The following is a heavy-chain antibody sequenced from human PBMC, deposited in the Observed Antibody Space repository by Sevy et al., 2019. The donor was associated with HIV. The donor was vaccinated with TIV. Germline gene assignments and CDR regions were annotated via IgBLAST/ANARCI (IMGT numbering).Heavy chain of an antibody. CDR1: GFTFSSYG. CDR3: AREGIAVAGIGYCFDY. D-gene: IGHD6-19*01. J-gene: IGHJ4*02. CDR2: IWYDGSNK. Sequence: GGSLRLSCAASGFTFSSYGMHWVRQAPGKGLEWVAIIWYDGSNKNYADSLKGRFSISRVNSKNTLYLQMNSLRAEDMAVYDCAREGIAVAGIGYCFDYWGQGTLVTVSS. V-gene: IGHV3-33*01.